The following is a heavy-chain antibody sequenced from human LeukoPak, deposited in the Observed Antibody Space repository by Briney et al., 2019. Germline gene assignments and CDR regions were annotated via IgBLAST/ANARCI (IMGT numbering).Heavy chain of an antibody. CDR2: IYHSGST. CDR3: ARGPDYGDGLFDY. CDR1: GYSISSGYY. Sequence: SETLSLTCTVSGYSISSGYYWGWSRQPPGKGLEGIGSIYHSGSTYYNPSLKSRVTISVDTSKNQFSLKLSSVTAADTAVYYCARGPDYGDGLFDYWGQGTLVTVSS. J-gene: IGHJ4*02. V-gene: IGHV4-38-2*02. D-gene: IGHD4-17*01.